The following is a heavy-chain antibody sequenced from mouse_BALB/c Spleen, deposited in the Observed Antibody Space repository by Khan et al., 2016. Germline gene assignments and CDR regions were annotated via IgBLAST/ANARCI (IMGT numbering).Heavy chain of an antibody. CDR2: ISYSGST. CDR1: GYSITSDYA. CDR3: ARSNYGDNDAMDY. D-gene: IGHD1-1*01. Sequence: EVQLQESGPGLVKPSQSLSLTCTVTGYSITSDYAWNWIRQFPGNRLEWMGYISYSGSTSYNPSLKSRIYITRDTSKNQFFLQLNSVTYEDTATNNCARSNYGDNDAMDYWGQETSVTVSS. J-gene: IGHJ4*01. V-gene: IGHV3-2*02.